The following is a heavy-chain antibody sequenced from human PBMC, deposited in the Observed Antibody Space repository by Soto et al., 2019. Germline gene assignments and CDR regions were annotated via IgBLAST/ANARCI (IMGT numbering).Heavy chain of an antibody. J-gene: IGHJ4*02. CDR1: GFTFSFYG. Sequence: QVQLVESGGGVVQPGRSLRLSCVASGFTFSFYGINWVRQAPGKGLEWVAIISPDGSGQYYSDSVRGRFIISRDNSKNTLYLQMDSLRAEDTAVYYCTRPNGVATAEFDSWGQGTLVTVSS. D-gene: IGHD7-27*01. V-gene: IGHV3-33*01. CDR2: ISPDGSGQ. CDR3: TRPNGVATAEFDS.